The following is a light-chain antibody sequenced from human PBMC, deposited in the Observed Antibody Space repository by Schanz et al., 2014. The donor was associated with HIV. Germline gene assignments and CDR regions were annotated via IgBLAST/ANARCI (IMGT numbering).Light chain of an antibody. CDR1: SSNIGNNY. V-gene: IGLV1-51*01. J-gene: IGLJ1*01. CDR2: DNN. Sequence: QSVLTQPPSVSVAPGQKVTISCSGSSSNIGNNYVSWYQQLPGTAPKLLIYDNNKRPSGIPDRFSGSKYGTSATLGITGLQTGDEADYYCGTWDSSLSAYVFGTGTKLTVL. CDR3: GTWDSSLSAYV.